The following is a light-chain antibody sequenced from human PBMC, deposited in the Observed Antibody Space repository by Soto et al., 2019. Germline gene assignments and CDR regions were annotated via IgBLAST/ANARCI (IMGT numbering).Light chain of an antibody. CDR2: GAS. J-gene: IGKJ2*01. V-gene: IGKV3-15*01. CDR3: QQYYYRPPYT. Sequence: EIVMTQSPATLAASPGERVTLSCRASQTVSTNLAWYQQKRGQAPRLLIYGASTRATDFPARFSGSGSGTEFTLTISSLQSEDFGVYYCQQYYYRPPYTFGQGTKPEIK. CDR1: QTVSTN.